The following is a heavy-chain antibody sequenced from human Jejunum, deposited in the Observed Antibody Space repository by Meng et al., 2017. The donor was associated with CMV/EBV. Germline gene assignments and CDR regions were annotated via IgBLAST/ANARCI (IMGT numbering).Heavy chain of an antibody. Sequence: NVSGASVSSTAFYWSWLRQPPGKGLEWIGFVYNSGATNYNPSLKSRVTLSIDTSKNQFSLRLSSVTAADTAIYYCVAIVGLTFDFWGRGTRVTVSS. CDR1: GASVSSTAFY. J-gene: IGHJ4*01. D-gene: IGHD1-26*01. CDR3: VAIVGLTFDF. V-gene: IGHV4-61*08. CDR2: VYNSGAT.